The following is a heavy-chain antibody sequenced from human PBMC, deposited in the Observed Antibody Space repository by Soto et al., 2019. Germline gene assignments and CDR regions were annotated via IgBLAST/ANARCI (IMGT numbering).Heavy chain of an antibody. CDR3: ARAVDFWSGYYFHYMDV. Sequence: GGSLRLSCAASGFTFSSYAMHWVRQAPGKGLEYVSAISSNGGSTYYANSVKGRFTISRDNSKNTLYLQMGSLRAEDMAEYYCARAVDFWSGYYFHYMDVWGKGTTVTVSS. D-gene: IGHD3-3*01. J-gene: IGHJ6*03. CDR1: GFTFSSYA. V-gene: IGHV3-64*01. CDR2: ISSNGGST.